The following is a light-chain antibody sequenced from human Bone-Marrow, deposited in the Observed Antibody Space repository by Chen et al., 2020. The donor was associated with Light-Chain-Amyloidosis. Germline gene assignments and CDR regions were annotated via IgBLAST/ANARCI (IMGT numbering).Light chain of an antibody. CDR3: QSADSSGTYEVI. V-gene: IGLV3-25*03. Sequence: SYELTQPPSVSVSPGQTARITCSGDDLPTKYAYWYQQQPGQAPVLVIHRDTERPSWISERFSGSSSGTTATLTISGVQAEDEADYHCQSADSSGTYEVIFGGGNKLTVL. J-gene: IGLJ2*01. CDR1: DLPTKY. CDR2: RDT.